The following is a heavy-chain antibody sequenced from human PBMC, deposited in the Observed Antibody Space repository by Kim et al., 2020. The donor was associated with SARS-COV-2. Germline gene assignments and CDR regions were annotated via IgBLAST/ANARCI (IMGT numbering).Heavy chain of an antibody. V-gene: IGHV4-39*01. D-gene: IGHD1-26*01. J-gene: IGHJ3*02. CDR2: IAYSVGTSHNPSV. CDR1: GGSIASSRQY. CDR3: ARPSHAGCRSRLVGVGLAVETERSRFYLKLRAGTPAEKRGYGCGGPGQADCRYRCTCEI. Sequence: SETLSLTCTVSGGSIASSRQYWGWLRQPPGKNLEWVGTIAYSVGTSHNPSVYYNPSLLSRVSISVDTSKSQFSLKLRSVTAADTAVYYCARPSHAGCRSRLVGVGLAVETERSRFYLKLRAGTPAEKRGYGCGGPGQADCRYRCTCEIGGGGTLVTVSS.